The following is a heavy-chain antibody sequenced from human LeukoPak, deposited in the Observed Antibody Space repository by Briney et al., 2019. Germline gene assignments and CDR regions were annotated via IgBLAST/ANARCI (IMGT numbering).Heavy chain of an antibody. D-gene: IGHD2-15*01. CDR3: ARGSSLHCSDNDCFINYFYYYMDV. J-gene: IGHJ6*03. Sequence: GGSLRLSCVGSGFSFTNYSMNWVRQAPGKGLEWVSYITRSSSRIYYVDSVKGRFTVSRDNAKNSVYLQMNNLRAEDTAVYYCARGSSLHCSDNDCFINYFYYYMDVWGTGTTVTVSS. V-gene: IGHV3-48*04. CDR1: GFSFTNYS. CDR2: ITRSSSRI.